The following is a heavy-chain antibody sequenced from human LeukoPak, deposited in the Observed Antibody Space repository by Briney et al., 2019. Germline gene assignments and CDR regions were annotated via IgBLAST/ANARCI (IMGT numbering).Heavy chain of an antibody. CDR1: GGSISSYY. CDR3: ARDVWGAFDI. D-gene: IGHD3-16*01. Sequence: SETLSLTCTVSGGSISSYYWSWIRQPPGKGLEWIGYIHYSGSTNYNPSLKSRVTISVDTSKNQFSLKLSSVTAADTAVYYCARDVWGAFDIWGQGTMVTVSS. J-gene: IGHJ3*02. CDR2: IHYSGST. V-gene: IGHV4-59*01.